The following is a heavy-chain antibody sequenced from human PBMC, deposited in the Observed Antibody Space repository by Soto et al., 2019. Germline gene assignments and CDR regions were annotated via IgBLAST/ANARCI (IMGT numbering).Heavy chain of an antibody. J-gene: IGHJ6*02. D-gene: IGHD4-17*01. CDR1: GGTFSSYA. Sequence: SVKVSCKASGGTFSSYAISWVRQAPGQGLEWMGGIIPIFGTANYAQKFQGRVTITADKSTSTAYMELSSLRSEDTAVYYCARATTTVTTSYYYYYGMDVWGQGTTVTVSS. V-gene: IGHV1-69*06. CDR3: ARATTTVTTSYYYYYGMDV. CDR2: IIPIFGTA.